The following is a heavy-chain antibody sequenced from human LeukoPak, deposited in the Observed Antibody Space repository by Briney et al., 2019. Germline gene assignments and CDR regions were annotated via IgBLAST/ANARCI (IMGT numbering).Heavy chain of an antibody. Sequence: GGSLRLSCAASGFTFSSYAMSWVRQTPEKGLEWVSTISGSGGSTNYADSVKGRFTISRDNSKNTLNLQMNSLRAEDTAEYYCAKDSNGWYQRGSNYFDYWGQGTLVTVSS. J-gene: IGHJ4*02. CDR1: GFTFSSYA. V-gene: IGHV3-23*01. D-gene: IGHD6-19*01. CDR2: ISGSGGST. CDR3: AKDSNGWYQRGSNYFDY.